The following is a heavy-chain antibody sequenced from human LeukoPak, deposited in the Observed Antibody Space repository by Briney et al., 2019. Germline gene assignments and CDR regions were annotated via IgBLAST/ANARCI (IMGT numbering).Heavy chain of an antibody. V-gene: IGHV3-15*01. CDR2: IKRETDGGTT. D-gene: IGHD3-22*01. Sequence: PGGSLRLSCAASGFTLNNAWMSWVRQAPGKGLEWLGRIKRETDGGTTDYAAPVKGRFTISRDDSRNTLYLQMGSLKIEDTAVYYCTTDRYYDNSELQFQHWGQGTLVTVSS. J-gene: IGHJ1*01. CDR1: GFTLNNAW. CDR3: TTDRYYDNSELQFQH.